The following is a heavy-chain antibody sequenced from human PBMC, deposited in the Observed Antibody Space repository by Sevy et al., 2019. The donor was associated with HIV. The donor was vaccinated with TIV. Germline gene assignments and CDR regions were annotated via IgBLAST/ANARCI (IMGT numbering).Heavy chain of an antibody. Sequence: SETLSLTCTVSGGSISSSSYYWGWIRQPPGKGLEWTGSIYYSGSTYYNPSLKSRVTISVDTSKNQFSLKLSSVTAADTAVYYCARQYYDFWSGYHGNYYYYMDVWGKGTTVTVSS. CDR1: GGSISSSSYY. D-gene: IGHD3-3*01. V-gene: IGHV4-39*01. CDR3: ARQYYDFWSGYHGNYYYYMDV. J-gene: IGHJ6*03. CDR2: IYYSGST.